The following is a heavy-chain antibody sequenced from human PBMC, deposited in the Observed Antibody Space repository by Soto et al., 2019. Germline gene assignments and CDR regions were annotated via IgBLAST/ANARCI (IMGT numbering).Heavy chain of an antibody. Sequence: ASVKVSCKASGYTFTGYYMHWFRQAPGQGLEWMGWINPNSGGTNYAQKFQGRVTMTRDTSISTAFMELSRLSSDDTAVYYCAREGVWLQGGFEPWGQGTMVTVSS. V-gene: IGHV1-2*02. D-gene: IGHD6-13*01. J-gene: IGHJ5*02. CDR3: AREGVWLQGGFEP. CDR2: INPNSGGT. CDR1: GYTFTGYY.